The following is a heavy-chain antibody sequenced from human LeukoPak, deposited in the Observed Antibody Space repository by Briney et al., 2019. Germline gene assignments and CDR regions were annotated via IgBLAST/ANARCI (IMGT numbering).Heavy chain of an antibody. D-gene: IGHD3-16*01. CDR2: IIPIFGTA. J-gene: IGHJ4*02. CDR3: ARDKGWKNSGDYVLDY. Sequence: GSSVKVSCKASGGTFSSYAISWVRQAPGQGLEWMGGIIPIFGTANYAQKFQGRVTITTDESTSTAYMELSSLRSEDTAVYYCARDKGWKNSGDYVLDYWGQGTLVTVSS. V-gene: IGHV1-69*05. CDR1: GGTFSSYA.